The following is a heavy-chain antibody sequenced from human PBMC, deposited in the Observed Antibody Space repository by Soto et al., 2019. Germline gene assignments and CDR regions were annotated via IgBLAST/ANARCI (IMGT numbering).Heavy chain of an antibody. Sequence: SETLSLTCFVSGYFIGAGGYYWSWIRHHPGKGLEWIGSFYSSGSIIYNPSLRSRVSITGDMSTNQFSMSLTSVTAADTARYYCARMYSSGSGWFHPWGQGTLVTAPQ. CDR2: FYSSGSI. CDR1: GYFIGAGGYY. J-gene: IGHJ5*02. V-gene: IGHV4-31*03. CDR3: ARMYSSGSGWFHP. D-gene: IGHD6-19*01.